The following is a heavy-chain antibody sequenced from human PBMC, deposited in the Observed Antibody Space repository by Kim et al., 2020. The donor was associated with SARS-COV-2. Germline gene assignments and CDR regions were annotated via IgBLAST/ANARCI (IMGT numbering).Heavy chain of an antibody. Sequence: GGSLRLSCAASGFTFSDYYMSWIRQAPGKGLEWVSYISSSGSTINYADSVKGRFTISRDNAKNSLYLQMNSLRAEDTAVYYCARDCSSSWYRTLYYYYGMDVWGQGTTVTVSS. CDR3: ARDCSSSWYRTLYYYYGMDV. J-gene: IGHJ6*02. CDR2: ISSSGSTI. D-gene: IGHD6-13*01. V-gene: IGHV3-11*04. CDR1: GFTFSDYY.